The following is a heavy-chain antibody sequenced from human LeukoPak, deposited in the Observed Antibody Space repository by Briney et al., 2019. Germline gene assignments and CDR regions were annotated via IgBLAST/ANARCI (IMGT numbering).Heavy chain of an antibody. D-gene: IGHD2-8*01. Sequence: ASVKVSCKASGYTLTNYAINWVRQAPGQGLEWMGWINTNTGNPTYAQGFTGRFVFSLDTFVSTAYLQISSLKADDTAVYYCARVPFVVMGVTGNWFDPWGQGTLVTVSS. J-gene: IGHJ5*02. CDR1: GYTLTNYA. CDR2: INTNTGNP. CDR3: ARVPFVVMGVTGNWFDP. V-gene: IGHV7-4-1*02.